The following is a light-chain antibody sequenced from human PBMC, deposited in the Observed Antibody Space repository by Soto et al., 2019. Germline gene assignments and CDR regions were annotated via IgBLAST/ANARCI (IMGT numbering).Light chain of an antibody. CDR3: SSFTTNYFYV. Sequence: QSVLTQPASVSGSPGQSITISCTGTGSDIGAYNYVSWYQQHPGKAPKLIIHGVTHRPSGVSTRFSASKSAYTASLTISGPQAEDEADYYCSSFTTNYFYVFGPGTKLTVL. CDR1: GSDIGAYNY. V-gene: IGLV2-14*01. CDR2: GVT. J-gene: IGLJ1*01.